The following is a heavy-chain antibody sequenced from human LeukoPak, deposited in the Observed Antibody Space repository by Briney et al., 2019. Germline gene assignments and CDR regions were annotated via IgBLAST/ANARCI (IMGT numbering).Heavy chain of an antibody. CDR3: ARDKSASAPREWFDP. CDR1: GFIFSSYA. CDR2: ISPSGSAT. Sequence: GGSLRLSCAASGFIFSSYAMSWVRQGPEKGLEWVSTISPSGSATYYADSVKGRFTISRDNSKSTLYLQMNSLRDEDTALYHCARDKSASAPREWFDPWGQGTVVTVSS. D-gene: IGHD3-3*01. J-gene: IGHJ5*02. V-gene: IGHV3-23*01.